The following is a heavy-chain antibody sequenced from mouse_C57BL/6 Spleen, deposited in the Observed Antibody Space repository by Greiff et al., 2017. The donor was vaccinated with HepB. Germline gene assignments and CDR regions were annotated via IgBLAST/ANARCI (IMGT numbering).Heavy chain of an antibody. V-gene: IGHV1-39*01. CDR1: GYSFTDYN. D-gene: IGHD1-1*01. Sequence: VQLQQSGPELVKPGASVKISCKASGYSFTDYNMNWVKQSNGKSLEWIGVINPNYGTTSYNQKFKGKATLTVDQSSSTAYMQLNSLTSEDSAVYYCASSDYYGSSYLFAYWGQGTLVTVSA. CDR2: INPNYGTT. CDR3: ASSDYYGSSYLFAY. J-gene: IGHJ3*01.